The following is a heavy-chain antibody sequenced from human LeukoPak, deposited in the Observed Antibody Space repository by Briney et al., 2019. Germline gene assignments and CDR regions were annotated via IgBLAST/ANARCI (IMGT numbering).Heavy chain of an antibody. CDR2: INPSGGST. CDR3: ARERYYGMDV. Sequence: ASVKVSCKASGYTFTSYYMHWVRQAPGQGLEWMGIINPSGGSTSYAQKFQGRVTMTRDTSKNQFSLKLSSVTAADTAVYYCARERYYGMDVWGQGTTVTVSS. J-gene: IGHJ6*02. V-gene: IGHV1-46*01. CDR1: GYTFTSYY.